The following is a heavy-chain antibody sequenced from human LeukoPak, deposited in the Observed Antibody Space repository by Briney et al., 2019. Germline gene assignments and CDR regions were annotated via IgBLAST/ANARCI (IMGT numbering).Heavy chain of an antibody. J-gene: IGHJ6*02. CDR3: AKDGCSGGSCYSYVRRYYYYGMDV. CDR2: ISGSGGST. D-gene: IGHD2-15*01. Sequence: GGSLRLSCAASGFTFSGYAMSWVRQAPGKGLEWVSAISGSGGSTYYADSVKGRFTISRDNSKNTLYLQMNSLRAEDTAVYYCAKDGCSGGSCYSYVRRYYYYGMDVWGQGTTVTVSS. CDR1: GFTFSGYA. V-gene: IGHV3-23*01.